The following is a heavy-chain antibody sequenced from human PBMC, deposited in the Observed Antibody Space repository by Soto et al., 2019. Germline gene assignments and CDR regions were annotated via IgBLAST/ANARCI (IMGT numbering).Heavy chain of an antibody. CDR2: ICYDGSNK. CDR3: ARDETGESD. J-gene: IGHJ4*02. Sequence: LRLSCAASGFTFGSYGMHWGRQAPGKGLEWVAVICYDGSNKYYADSVKGRFTISRDNSKNTLYLQMNSLRAEDTAVYYCARDETGESDWGQGTLVNVSS. D-gene: IGHD1-26*01. CDR1: GFTFGSYG. V-gene: IGHV3-33*01.